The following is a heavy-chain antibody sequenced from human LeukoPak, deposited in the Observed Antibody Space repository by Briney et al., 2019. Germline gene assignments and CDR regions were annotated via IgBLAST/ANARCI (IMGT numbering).Heavy chain of an antibody. D-gene: IGHD3-9*01. CDR2: IYSSGSA. CDR3: QSRYFEVLLEY. V-gene: IGHV4-39*01. CDR1: GGSINSNNYY. Sequence: SETLSLTCTVSGGSINSNNYYWGWIRQPPGKGLEWIGSIYSSGSAYYNPSLKSRVTISVDTSKNQFSLRLSSVTAADTAVYYCQSRYFEVLLEYWGQGTLVTVSS. J-gene: IGHJ4*02.